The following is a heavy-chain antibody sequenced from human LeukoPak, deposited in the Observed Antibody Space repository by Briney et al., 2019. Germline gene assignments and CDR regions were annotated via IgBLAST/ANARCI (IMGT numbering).Heavy chain of an antibody. D-gene: IGHD6-19*01. Sequence: GGSLRLSCAASGFTFRSYDMHWVRQVTGKGLEWVSAVGISGDTYYAGSVKGRFTISRENAKNSLNLQMNSLTAGDTAVYYCVRGGIQVSGIDEIDYWGQGTLVTVSS. CDR3: VRGGIQVSGIDEIDY. CDR1: GFTFRSYD. V-gene: IGHV3-13*01. CDR2: VGISGDT. J-gene: IGHJ4*02.